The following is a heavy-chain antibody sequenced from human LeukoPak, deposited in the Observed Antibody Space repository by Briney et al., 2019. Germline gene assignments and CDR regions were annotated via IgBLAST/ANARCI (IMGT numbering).Heavy chain of an antibody. J-gene: IGHJ4*02. CDR3: ARAYYERSAYRHAVYIDY. Sequence: ASVKVSCKASGYTFNSSYMHWVRQAPGQGLEWMGIINPSDDSTRYAQKFQGRATMTKDTSTTTVYLHLSSLSSDDTAVYYCARAYYERSAYRHAVYIDYWGQGTLVTVSS. CDR1: GYTFNSSY. D-gene: IGHD3-22*01. CDR2: INPSDDST. V-gene: IGHV1-46*02.